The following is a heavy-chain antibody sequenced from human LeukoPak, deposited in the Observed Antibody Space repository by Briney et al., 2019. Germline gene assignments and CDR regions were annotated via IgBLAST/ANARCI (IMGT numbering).Heavy chain of an antibody. V-gene: IGHV3-30*18. CDR2: ISYDGSNK. Sequence: PGRSLRLSCAASGFTFSGYGMHWVRQAPGKGLEWVAVISYDGSNKYYADSVKGRFTISRDNSKNTLYLQMNSLRAEDTAVYYCAKDRALTVTTFYYYYGMDVWGKGTTVTVSS. CDR1: GFTFSGYG. D-gene: IGHD4-17*01. J-gene: IGHJ6*04. CDR3: AKDRALTVTTFYYYYGMDV.